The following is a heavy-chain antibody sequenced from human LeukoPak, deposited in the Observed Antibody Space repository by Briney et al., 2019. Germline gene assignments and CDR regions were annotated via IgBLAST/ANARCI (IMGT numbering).Heavy chain of an antibody. D-gene: IGHD3-10*01. CDR3: ARSRFTMVRGHKNWFDP. V-gene: IGHV1-2*02. J-gene: IGHJ5*02. Sequence: ASVKVSCKASGYTFTSYYMHWVRQAPGQGLEWMGWINPNSGGTNYAQKFQGRVTMTRDTSISTAYMELSRLRSDDTAVYYCARSRFTMVRGHKNWFDPWGQGTLVTVSS. CDR1: GYTFTSYY. CDR2: INPNSGGT.